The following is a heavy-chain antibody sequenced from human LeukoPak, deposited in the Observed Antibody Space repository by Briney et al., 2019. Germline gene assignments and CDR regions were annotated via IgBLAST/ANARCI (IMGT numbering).Heavy chain of an antibody. CDR2: INHSGST. CDR1: GGSFSGYY. D-gene: IGHD6-6*01. CDR3: ARASSGYSFDY. Sequence: SETLSLTCAVYGGSFSGYYWSWIRQPPGKGLEWIGEINHSGSTNYNPSLKSRATISVDTSKNQFSLKLSSVTAADTAVYYCARASSGYSFDYWGQGTLVTVSS. V-gene: IGHV4-34*01. J-gene: IGHJ4*02.